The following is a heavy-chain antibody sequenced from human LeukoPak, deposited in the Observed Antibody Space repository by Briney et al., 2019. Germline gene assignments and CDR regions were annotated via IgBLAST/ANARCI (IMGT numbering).Heavy chain of an antibody. CDR2: MSHGGGDK. V-gene: IGHV3-30-3*01. Sequence: PGRSLRLSCAASGFIFSAHAIHWVRQAPGKGLEWVAVMSHGGGDKYYADSVKGRFTISRDNSRNTMYLQMNTLRAEDTAVYYCARELEGATSPDDYWGQGTLVTVSS. CDR3: ARELEGATSPDDY. CDR1: GFIFSAHA. J-gene: IGHJ4*02. D-gene: IGHD1-26*01.